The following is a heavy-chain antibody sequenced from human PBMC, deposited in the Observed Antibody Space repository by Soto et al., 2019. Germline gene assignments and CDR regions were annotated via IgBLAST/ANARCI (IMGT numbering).Heavy chain of an antibody. CDR3: AHSSGYPNWFDP. D-gene: IGHD3-22*01. J-gene: IGHJ5*02. V-gene: IGHV4-59*01. CDR1: GGSINSYY. CDR2: ISYSGST. Sequence: SETLSLTCTVSGGSINSYYWSWIRQPPGKGLEWIGYISYSGSTNYNPSLKSRVTILVDTSKNQFSLKLRSVTAADTAVYYCAHSSGYPNWFDPWGQGTLVTVS.